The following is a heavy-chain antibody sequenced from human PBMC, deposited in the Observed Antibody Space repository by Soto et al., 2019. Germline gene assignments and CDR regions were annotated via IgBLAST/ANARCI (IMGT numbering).Heavy chain of an antibody. CDR2: INTHNGNT. CDR3: TREGSAPYYYYGMDA. CDR1: GYTFTTYG. Sequence: ASVKVSCKASGYTFTTYGISWLRQAPGQGLEWLGWINTHNGNTNYAQNLQGRVIMTADTSTSTAYMELRSLRSDDTAIYYCTREGSAPYYYYGMDAWGQGTTVIVSS. J-gene: IGHJ6*02. V-gene: IGHV1-18*01. D-gene: IGHD6-19*01.